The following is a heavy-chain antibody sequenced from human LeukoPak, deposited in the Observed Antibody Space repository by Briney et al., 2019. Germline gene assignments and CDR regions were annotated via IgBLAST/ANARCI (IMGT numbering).Heavy chain of an antibody. V-gene: IGHV1-46*01. J-gene: IGHJ5*02. CDR2: INPSGGST. CDR3: ARASRGYSSGWNWFDP. CDR1: GYTFTGYY. D-gene: IGHD6-19*01. Sequence: ASVKVSCKASGYTFTGYYMHWVRQAPGQGLEWMGIINPSGGSTSYAQKFQGRVTMTRDTSTSTVYMELSSLRSEDTAVYYCARASRGYSSGWNWFDPRGQGTLVTVSS.